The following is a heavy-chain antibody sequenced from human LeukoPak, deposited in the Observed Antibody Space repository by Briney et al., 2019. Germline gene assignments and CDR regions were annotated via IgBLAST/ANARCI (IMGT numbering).Heavy chain of an antibody. CDR3: ARQTFRYDSSGYYSGLDY. CDR2: IYYSGST. CDR1: GGSISSYY. Sequence: PSETLSLTCTVSGGSISSYYWSWIRQPPGKGLEWIGYIYYSGSTNYNPSLKSRVTISVDTSKNQFSLKLSSVTAADTAVYYCARQTFRYDSSGYYSGLDYWGQGTLVTVSS. D-gene: IGHD3-22*01. J-gene: IGHJ4*02. V-gene: IGHV4-59*01.